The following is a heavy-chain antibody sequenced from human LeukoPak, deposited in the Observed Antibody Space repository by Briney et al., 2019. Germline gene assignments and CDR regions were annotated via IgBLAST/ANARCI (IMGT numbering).Heavy chain of an antibody. V-gene: IGHV3-23*01. CDR3: ASPGFVVVVAAQWAFDY. Sequence: PGGSLRLSCAASGFTFSSYAMSWVRQAPGKGLEWVSAISGSGGSTYYADSVKGRFTISRDNSKNTLYLQVNSLRAEDTAVYYCASPGFVVVVAAQWAFDYWGQGTLVTVSS. CDR2: ISGSGGST. D-gene: IGHD2-15*01. CDR1: GFTFSSYA. J-gene: IGHJ4*02.